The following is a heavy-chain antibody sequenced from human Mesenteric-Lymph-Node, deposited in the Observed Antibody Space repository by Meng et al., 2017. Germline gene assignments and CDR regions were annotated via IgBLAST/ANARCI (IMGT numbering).Heavy chain of an antibody. CDR3: TIDDSSGYYYGPFDY. CDR2: INHSGST. Sequence: QVQLQQWGAGLLKPSETLSLTCAVYGGSFSGYYWSWIRQPPGKGLEWIGEINHSGSTNYNPSLKSRVTISVDTSKNQFSLKLSSVTAEDTAVYYCTIDDSSGYYYGPFDYWGQGTLVTVSS. J-gene: IGHJ4*02. D-gene: IGHD3-22*01. CDR1: GGSFSGYY. V-gene: IGHV4-34*01.